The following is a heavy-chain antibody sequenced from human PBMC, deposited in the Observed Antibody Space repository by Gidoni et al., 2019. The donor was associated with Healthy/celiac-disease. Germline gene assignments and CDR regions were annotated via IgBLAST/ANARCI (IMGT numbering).Heavy chain of an antibody. CDR3: ARGGLTYSSSFPVLGY. V-gene: IGHV4-34*01. CDR2: INHSGST. D-gene: IGHD6-13*01. CDR1: GGSFSGYY. Sequence: QVQLQQWGAGLLKPSETLSLTCAVYGGSFSGYYWSWIRQPPGKGLEWIGEINHSGSTNYNPSLKSRVTISVDTSKNQFSLKLSSVTAADTAVYYCARGGLTYSSSFPVLGYWGQGTLVTVSS. J-gene: IGHJ4*02.